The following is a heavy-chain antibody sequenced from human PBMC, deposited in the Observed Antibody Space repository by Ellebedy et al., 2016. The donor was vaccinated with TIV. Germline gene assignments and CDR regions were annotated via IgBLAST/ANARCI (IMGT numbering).Heavy chain of an antibody. V-gene: IGHV3-23*01. J-gene: IGHJ6*02. CDR3: AKGRGSSVIDYNYYGMDV. D-gene: IGHD2-21*01. CDR2: IGDTAHNT. Sequence: GESLKISXAASGFTFSNYAMTWVRQAPGKGLEWVSGIGDTAHNTYYVDSVKGRFTISRDNSENTLYLQMNSLRAEDTAVYYCAKGRGSSVIDYNYYGMDVWGHGTTVTVSS. CDR1: GFTFSNYA.